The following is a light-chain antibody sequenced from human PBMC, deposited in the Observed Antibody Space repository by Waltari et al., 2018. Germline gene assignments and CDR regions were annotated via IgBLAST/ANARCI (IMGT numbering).Light chain of an antibody. J-gene: IGLJ2*01. V-gene: IGLV6-57*04. CDR3: QSYDDRSVV. CDR2: EDN. Sequence: FMLTQPHSVSDSPGKTVTIPCTRSSGSITTKYVQSYQQRPGSAPTTVIYEDNQRHSGVPDRFSGSIDSSSNSASLTISGLKPEDEADYYCQSYDDRSVVFGGGTKLTVL. CDR1: SGSITTKY.